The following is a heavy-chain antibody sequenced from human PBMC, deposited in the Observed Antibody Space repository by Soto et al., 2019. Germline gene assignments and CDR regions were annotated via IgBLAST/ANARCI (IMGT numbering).Heavy chain of an antibody. J-gene: IGHJ6*02. CDR2: IRSKAYGGTT. V-gene: IGHV3-49*04. CDR1: GFTFGDYA. CDR3: SRVDILTGYSSYYYYGMDV. Sequence: GGSLRLSCTASGFTFGDYAMSWVRQAPGKGLEWVGFIRSKAYGGTTEYAASVKGRFTISRDDSKSIAYLQMNSLKAEDTAVYYCSRVDILTGYSSYYYYGMDVWGQGTTVTVSS. D-gene: IGHD3-9*01.